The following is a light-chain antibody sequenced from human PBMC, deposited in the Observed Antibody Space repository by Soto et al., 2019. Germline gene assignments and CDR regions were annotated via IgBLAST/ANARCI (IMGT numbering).Light chain of an antibody. Sequence: EIVLTQSPGTLSLSAGERATLSCRASQSISSNYLAWYQQKPGQAPRLLLFGASYRATGIPDRFSGSGSGTDFTLTISRLEPEDFAVYYCQPYGSSPPEFTFGPGTKVDIK. CDR2: GAS. V-gene: IGKV3-20*01. CDR1: QSISSNY. J-gene: IGKJ3*01. CDR3: QPYGSSPPEFT.